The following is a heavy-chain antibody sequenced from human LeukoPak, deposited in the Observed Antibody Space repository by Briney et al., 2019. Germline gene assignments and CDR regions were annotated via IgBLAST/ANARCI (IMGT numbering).Heavy chain of an antibody. CDR1: GYTFTSYY. J-gene: IGHJ5*02. CDR2: INPSGGST. CDR3: ARGSVAGTTSGNWFDP. V-gene: IGHV1-46*01. Sequence: ASVTASCKASGYTFTSYYMHWVRQAPGQGLEWMGIINPSGGSTSYAQKFQGRVTMTRDTSTSTVYMELSSLRSEDTAVYYCARGSVAGTTSGNWFDPWGQGTLVTVSS. D-gene: IGHD6-19*01.